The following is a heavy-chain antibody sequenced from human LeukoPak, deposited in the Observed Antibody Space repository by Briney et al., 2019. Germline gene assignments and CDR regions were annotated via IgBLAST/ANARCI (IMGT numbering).Heavy chain of an antibody. CDR2: IFYSGST. J-gene: IGHJ4*02. V-gene: IGHV4-39*07. D-gene: IGHD5-24*01. Sequence: SETLSLTCTVSSGSISTSNYYWGWVRQPPGKALEWIGNIFYSGSTYYSPSLKSRVTISLDTSKNQFSLKLSSVTAADTAVYYCARDLLLTAHDGYIANWGQGTLVTVSS. CDR3: ARDLLLTAHDGYIAN. CDR1: SGSISTSNYY.